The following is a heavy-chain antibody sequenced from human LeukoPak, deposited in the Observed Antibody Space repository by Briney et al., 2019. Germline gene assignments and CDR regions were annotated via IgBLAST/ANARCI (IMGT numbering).Heavy chain of an antibody. CDR3: ARVSSSAIFDY. V-gene: IGHV3-7*01. CDR1: GFTFSSFG. J-gene: IGHJ4*02. Sequence: GGSLRLSCAASGFTFSSFGMHWVRQAPGKGLEWVANIKQDGSEKYYVDSVKGRFTISRDNAKNSLYLQMNSLRAEDTAVYYCARVSSSAIFDYWGQGTLVTVSS. CDR2: IKQDGSEK. D-gene: IGHD6-6*01.